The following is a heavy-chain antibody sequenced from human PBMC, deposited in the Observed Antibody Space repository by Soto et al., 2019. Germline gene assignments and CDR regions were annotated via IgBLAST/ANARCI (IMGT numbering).Heavy chain of an antibody. J-gene: IGHJ4*02. D-gene: IGHD4-17*01. Sequence: QVQLVQSGAEVKKPGASVKVSCNDSGYTFTSYSMHWVRQAPGQRLEWMGWINAGNGNTKYSQKFQGRVTITRDTSASTAYMELSSLRSEDTAVYYCASPDYGGNYYFDYWGQGTLVTVSS. CDR3: ASPDYGGNYYFDY. CDR1: GYTFTSYS. CDR2: INAGNGNT. V-gene: IGHV1-3*01.